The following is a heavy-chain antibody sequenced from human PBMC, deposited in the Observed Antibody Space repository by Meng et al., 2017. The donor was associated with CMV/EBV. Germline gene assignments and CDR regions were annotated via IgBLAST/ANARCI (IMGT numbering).Heavy chain of an antibody. V-gene: IGHV3-21*01. CDR3: HAQRGVATIPPTEYYFDY. Sequence: GESLKISCAASGFTFSSYSMNWVRQAPGKGLEWVSSISSSSSYIYYADSVKGRFTISRDNAKNSLYLQMNSLRAEDTAVYYCHAQRGVATIPPTEYYFDYWGQGTLVTVSS. CDR1: GFTFSSYS. D-gene: IGHD5-12*01. J-gene: IGHJ4*02. CDR2: ISSSSSYI.